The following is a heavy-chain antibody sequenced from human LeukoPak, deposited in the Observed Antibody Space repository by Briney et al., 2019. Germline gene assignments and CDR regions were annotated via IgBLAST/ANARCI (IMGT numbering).Heavy chain of an antibody. CDR2: SAYDGSNK. V-gene: IGHV3-30*04. J-gene: IGHJ6*02. Sequence: GRSLRLSCAASGFTFSNYAFHWVRQAPGKGLEWVAVSAYDGSNKYYADSVKGRFTMSRDNSKNTLYLQMNSLRAEDTAVYYCARDLLYYYGSGSYPRPIWYGMDVWGQGTTVAVSS. CDR1: GFTFSNYA. CDR3: ARDLLYYYGSGSYPRPIWYGMDV. D-gene: IGHD3-10*01.